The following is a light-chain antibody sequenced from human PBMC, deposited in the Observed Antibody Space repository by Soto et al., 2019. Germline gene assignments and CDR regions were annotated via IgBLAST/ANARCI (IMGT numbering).Light chain of an antibody. CDR1: DIGSKS. CDR3: QVWDGATDRPV. V-gene: IGLV3-21*01. Sequence: SYELTQSPSVSVAPGETATITCGGNDIGSKSVHWYQQKPGRAPIMVISYVSARPSGIPERFSGSNSGGSATLTISGVEVGDEADYYCQVWDGATDRPVFGGGTKLTVL. J-gene: IGLJ2*01. CDR2: YVS.